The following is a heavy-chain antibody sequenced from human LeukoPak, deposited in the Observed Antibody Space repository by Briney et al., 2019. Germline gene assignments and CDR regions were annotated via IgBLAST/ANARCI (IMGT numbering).Heavy chain of an antibody. Sequence: SATLSLTCTVSGGSINISYWSWIRQPPGKGLEWIGYIYHRGSTNYNPSLKSRITVSVDTSKNQFSLKVTSVTAADTAVYYCARSGVFSGYDAFDIWGQGTMVTVSS. V-gene: IGHV4-4*09. CDR1: GGSINISY. J-gene: IGHJ3*02. CDR3: ARSGVFSGYDAFDI. D-gene: IGHD3-9*01. CDR2: IYHRGST.